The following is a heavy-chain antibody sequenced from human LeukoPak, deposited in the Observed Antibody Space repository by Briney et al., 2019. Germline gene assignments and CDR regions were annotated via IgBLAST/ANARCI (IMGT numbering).Heavy chain of an antibody. CDR1: NGSFSDYY. J-gene: IGHJ4*02. V-gene: IGHV4-34*01. CDR3: ARRRTSGYSYGYRGYYFDY. CDR2: VTHTGNT. Sequence: SETLSPTCAVYNGSFSDYYWNWIRQSPGKGLEWIGEVTHTGNTNYNPSLKSRVTISVDTSKNQFSLKLSSVTAADTAVYYCARRRTSGYSYGYRGYYFDYWGQGTLVTVSS. D-gene: IGHD5-18*01.